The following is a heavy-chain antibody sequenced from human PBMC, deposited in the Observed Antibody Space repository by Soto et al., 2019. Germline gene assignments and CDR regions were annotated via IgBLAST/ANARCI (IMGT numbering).Heavy chain of an antibody. V-gene: IGHV3-33*01. CDR2: IWFDDSHK. Sequence: QVQLLESGGGVVQPGGSLRLSCSASGFTFSSYGMHWVRQAPGKGLEWVAHIWFDDSHKFYADSVKGRFTTSRDNSMNTVSLQMNSLRAEDTAIYYCARVRGAVGFRSCSSGGQGHPVTVSS. J-gene: IGHJ1*01. CDR1: GFTFSSYG. D-gene: IGHD3-10*01. CDR3: ARVRGAVGFRSCSS.